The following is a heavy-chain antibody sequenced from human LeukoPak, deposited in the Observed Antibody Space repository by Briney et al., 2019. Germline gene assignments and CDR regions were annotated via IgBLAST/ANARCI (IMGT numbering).Heavy chain of an antibody. V-gene: IGHV3-53*01. D-gene: IGHD3-22*01. CDR2: IYSGGST. CDR3: ARAQQWLYFDY. J-gene: IGHJ4*02. Sequence: GGSLRLSCAASGFTVSSNYMSWVRQAPGKGLEWVSVIYSGGSTYYADSVKGRFTISRDNSKNTLYLQMNSLRAEDTVVYYCARAQQWLYFDYWGQGTLVTVSS. CDR1: GFTVSSNY.